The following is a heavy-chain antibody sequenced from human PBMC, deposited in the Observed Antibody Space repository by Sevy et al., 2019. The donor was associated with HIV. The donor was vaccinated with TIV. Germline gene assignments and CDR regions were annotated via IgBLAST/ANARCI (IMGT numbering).Heavy chain of an antibody. V-gene: IGHV3-7*01. D-gene: IGHD6-6*01. Sequence: GGSLRLSCAASGFTFSTYWMNWVRQAPGKGLEWVANIKQDGSGKNYVDSVKGRFTISRDNARNSLFLELNSLKVEDTAVYYCATDLFSSSSADVFDIWGQGKMVTGSS. CDR2: IKQDGSGK. CDR3: ATDLFSSSSADVFDI. J-gene: IGHJ3*02. CDR1: GFTFSTYW.